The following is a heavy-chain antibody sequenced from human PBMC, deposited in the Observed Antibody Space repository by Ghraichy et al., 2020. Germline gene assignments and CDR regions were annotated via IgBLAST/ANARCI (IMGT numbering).Heavy chain of an antibody. Sequence: ASVKVSCKASGYTFTNYYMHWVRQAPGGGLEWMGLINPSGGGANYAQTFQGRVTLTRDTSTSTVYMELNSLRSDDTAVYYCVRGSNDHRSDAFDIWGQGTMVTVSS. J-gene: IGHJ3*02. V-gene: IGHV1-46*03. D-gene: IGHD1-14*01. CDR2: INPSGGGA. CDR3: VRGSNDHRSDAFDI. CDR1: GYTFTNYY.